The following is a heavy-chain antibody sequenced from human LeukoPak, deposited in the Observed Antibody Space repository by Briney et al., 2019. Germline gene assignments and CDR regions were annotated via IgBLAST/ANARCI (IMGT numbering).Heavy chain of an antibody. J-gene: IGHJ4*02. CDR1: GDSISSNTFY. CDR2: IYTSGST. V-gene: IGHV4-61*09. D-gene: IGHD3-16*01. CDR3: AREDVGAIDY. Sequence: SGTLSLTCTVSGDSISSNTFYWTWIPQPPGKGLEWIGHIYTSGSTNYNPSLKSRVTISVDTSKNQFSLKLRSVTAADTAVYYCAREDVGAIDYWGQGTLVTVSS.